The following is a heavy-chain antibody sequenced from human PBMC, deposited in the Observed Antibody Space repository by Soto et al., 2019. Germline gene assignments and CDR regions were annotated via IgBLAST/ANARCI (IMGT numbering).Heavy chain of an antibody. D-gene: IGHD2-15*01. CDR3: ARDRAVVVAHGAFDI. V-gene: IGHV3-33*01. CDR2: IWYDGSNK. J-gene: IGHJ3*02. CDR1: GFTFSSYG. Sequence: GGSLRLSCAASGFTFSSYGMHWVRQAPGKGLEWVAVIWYDGSNKYYADSVKGRFTISRDNSKNTLYLQMNSLRAEDTAVYYCARDRAVVVAHGAFDIWGQGTMVTVSS.